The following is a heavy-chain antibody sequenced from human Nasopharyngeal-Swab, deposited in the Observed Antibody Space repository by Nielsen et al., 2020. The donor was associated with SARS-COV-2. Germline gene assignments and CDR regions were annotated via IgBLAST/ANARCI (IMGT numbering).Heavy chain of an antibody. CDR3: ARAEGHYDSSGYYRPALFDY. V-gene: IGHV4-34*01. CDR2: INHSGST. J-gene: IGHJ4*02. D-gene: IGHD3-22*01. Sequence: RQAPGKGLEWIGEINHSGSTNYNPSLKSRVTISVDTSKNQFSLKLSSVTAADTAVYYCARAEGHYDSSGYYRPALFDYWGQGTLVTVSS.